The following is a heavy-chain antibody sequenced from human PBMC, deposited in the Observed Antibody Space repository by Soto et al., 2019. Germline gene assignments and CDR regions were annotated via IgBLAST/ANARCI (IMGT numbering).Heavy chain of an antibody. CDR3: ARMYSSGSGWFHP. J-gene: IGHJ5*02. CDR1: GYSITAGGYY. D-gene: IGHD6-19*01. CDR2: FYSSGSI. Sequence: LQESGPGLVKPSQTLSLTCFVSGYSITAGGYYWSWIRHLPGKGLEWIGSFYSSGSIIYNPSLRSRVSISGDTSSNHFSMSLTSVTGADTGHYYCARMYSSGSGWFHPWGQGTLVTVSS. V-gene: IGHV4-31*03.